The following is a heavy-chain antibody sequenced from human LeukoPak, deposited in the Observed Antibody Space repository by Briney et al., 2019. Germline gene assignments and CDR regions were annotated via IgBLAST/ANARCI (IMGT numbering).Heavy chain of an antibody. J-gene: IGHJ4*02. V-gene: IGHV5-51*01. CDR3: ARHSSWSSVTTPFDY. CDR2: IYPGDSDT. CDR1: GYSFSIYW. D-gene: IGHD4-17*01. Sequence: GESLKISCKGSGYSFSIYWIGWVRQMPGKGLEWMGIIYPGDSDTRYSPSFQGQVTISADKSISTAYQQWSSLEASDTAIYYCARHSSWSSVTTPFDYWGQGTLVTVSS.